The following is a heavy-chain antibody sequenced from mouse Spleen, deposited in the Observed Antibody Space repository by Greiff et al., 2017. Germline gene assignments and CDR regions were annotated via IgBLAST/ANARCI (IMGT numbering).Heavy chain of an antibody. J-gene: IGHJ4*01. CDR3: ARRGGGYSHYWALDY. Sequence: VQLQQSGPELVKPGASVKISCKASGYTFTSYDMNWVKQSPGQGLEWIGWIYPGDGSTKYNEKFKGKATLTADKSSSTAYMQLSSLTSENSAVYLFARRGGGYSHYWALDYWGQGTTVTVSS. CDR2: IYPGDGST. D-gene: IGHD2-3*01. V-gene: IGHV1S56*01. CDR1: GYTFTSYD.